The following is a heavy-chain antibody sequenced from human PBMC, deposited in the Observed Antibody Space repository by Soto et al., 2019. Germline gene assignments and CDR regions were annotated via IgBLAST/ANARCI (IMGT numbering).Heavy chain of an antibody. V-gene: IGHV3-11*05. J-gene: IGHJ6*02. Sequence: GGSLRLSCAASGFTFSDYYMSWIRQAPGKGLEWVSYISSSSSYTNYADSVKGRFTISRDNAKNSLYLQMNSLRAEDTAVYYCAREPYSSHWHYYYYGMDVWGQGTTVTVSS. D-gene: IGHD6-19*01. CDR2: ISSSSSYT. CDR3: AREPYSSHWHYYYYGMDV. CDR1: GFTFSDYY.